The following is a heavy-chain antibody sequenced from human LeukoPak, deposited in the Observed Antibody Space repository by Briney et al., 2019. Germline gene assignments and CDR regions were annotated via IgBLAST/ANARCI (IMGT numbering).Heavy chain of an antibody. D-gene: IGHD6-13*01. CDR2: IIPIFGTA. CDR3: ARPSSSWYGYFDY. CDR1: GGTFSSYA. V-gene: IGHV1-69*13. Sequence: SVKVSCKASGGTFSSYAISWVRQAPGQGLEWMRGIIPIFGTANYAQKFQGRVTITADESTSTAYMELSSLRSEDTAVYYCARPSSSWYGYFDYWGQGTLVTVSS. J-gene: IGHJ4*02.